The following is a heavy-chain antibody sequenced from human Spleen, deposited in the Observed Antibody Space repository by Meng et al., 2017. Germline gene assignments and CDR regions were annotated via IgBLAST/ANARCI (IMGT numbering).Heavy chain of an antibody. D-gene: IGHD6-13*01. V-gene: IGHV1-2*06. J-gene: IGHJ4*02. CDR2: INPKSGDT. CDR3: ARDEDISAAGKLLGDY. Sequence: VQVEQSGAGPKQAGASETLSRKASGSSFPDYWLHWVRMAPGQGIERMGRINPKSGDTNYAQTSQSSVIMTGDTSISTAYMELSGLRSDDTAMYYCARDEDISAAGKLLGDYWGQGTLVTVSS. CDR1: GSSFPDYW.